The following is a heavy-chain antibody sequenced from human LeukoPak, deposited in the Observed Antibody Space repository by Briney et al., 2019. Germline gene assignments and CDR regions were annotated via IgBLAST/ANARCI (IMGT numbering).Heavy chain of an antibody. CDR2: ISAYNGNT. V-gene: IGHV1-18*01. CDR3: ARVLAYCSSTSCHDY. D-gene: IGHD2-2*01. J-gene: IGHJ4*02. CDR1: GYTFTIYG. Sequence: ASVKVSCKASGYTFTIYGISRVRQAPGQGLEWMGWISAYNGNTDYAQKLQDRVTMTTDTSTSTAYMELRSLRSDDTAVYYCARVLAYCSSTSCHDYWGQGTLVTVYS.